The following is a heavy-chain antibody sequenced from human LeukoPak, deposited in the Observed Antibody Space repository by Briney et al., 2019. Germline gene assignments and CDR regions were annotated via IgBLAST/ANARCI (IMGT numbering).Heavy chain of an antibody. Sequence: GRSLRLLCAASGLTFSRHAMSWARQAPGKGREWGSAQSGNGGRTLYADCAKGRYTIYRDNSKNTLYLQMLSRTAEDTAVYYCPKPIGATSYSSGHDYWGQGTLVTVSS. J-gene: IGHJ4*02. V-gene: IGHV3-23*01. CDR1: GLTFSRHA. CDR3: PKPIGATSYSSGHDY. D-gene: IGHD6-19*01. CDR2: QSGNGGRT.